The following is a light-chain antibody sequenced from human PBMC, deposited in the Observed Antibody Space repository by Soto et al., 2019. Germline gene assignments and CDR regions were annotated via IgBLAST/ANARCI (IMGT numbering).Light chain of an antibody. J-gene: IGKJ1*01. CDR2: AAS. CDR1: QSISTY. V-gene: IGKV1-39*01. CDR3: QQSDTTPWT. Sequence: DIQMTQSPSSLSASVGDRVTITCRASQSISTYLNWYQHKPGKAPNLLIYAASSLQSGVPSRFSGSGSGTDFTLTISSLQREDFATYYCQQSDTTPWTFGQGTTVEIK.